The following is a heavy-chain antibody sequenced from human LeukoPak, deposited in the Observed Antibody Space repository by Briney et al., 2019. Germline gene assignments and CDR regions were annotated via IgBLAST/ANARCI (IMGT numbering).Heavy chain of an antibody. CDR2: INTNTGNP. Sequence: GASVKVSCKASGYIFSVYALIWVRQAPGQGLELMGWINTNTGNPTYAQGFTGRFVFSLDTSVSTAYLQISSLKAEDTAVYYCARDYTIAVGTTTYLQHRGQGTLVTVSS. V-gene: IGHV7-4-1*02. D-gene: IGHD1-14*01. J-gene: IGHJ1*01. CDR3: ARDYTIAVGTTTYLQH. CDR1: GYIFSVYA.